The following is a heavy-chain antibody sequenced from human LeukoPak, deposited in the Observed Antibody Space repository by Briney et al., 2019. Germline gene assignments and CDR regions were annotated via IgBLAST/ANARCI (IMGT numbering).Heavy chain of an antibody. CDR3: ARALGYCSGGSCYSGAFDI. CDR2: ISSSSSYI. CDR1: GFTVSSYS. D-gene: IGHD2-15*01. V-gene: IGHV3-21*01. Sequence: PGGSLRLSCAASGFTVSSYSMNWVRQAPGKGLEWLSSISSSSSYIYYAGSVKGRFTLSRDNAKNALYLQMNSLRAEDTAVYYCARALGYCSGGSCYSGAFDIWGQGTMVTVSS. J-gene: IGHJ3*02.